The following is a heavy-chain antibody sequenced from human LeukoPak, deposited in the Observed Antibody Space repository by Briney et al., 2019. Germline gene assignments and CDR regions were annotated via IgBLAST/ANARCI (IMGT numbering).Heavy chain of an antibody. J-gene: IGHJ4*02. V-gene: IGHV3-21*01. D-gene: IGHD4-17*01. CDR2: ISSSTSYI. CDR1: GFTFSSYS. CDR3: ARAGGSTVSHSDY. Sequence: GGSLRLSCAASGFTFSSYSMNWIRQAPGKGLEWVSSISSSTSYIYYADSVKGRFTISKDNAKNSLYLQMNSPRAEDTAVYYCARAGGSTVSHSDYWGQGTLVTVSS.